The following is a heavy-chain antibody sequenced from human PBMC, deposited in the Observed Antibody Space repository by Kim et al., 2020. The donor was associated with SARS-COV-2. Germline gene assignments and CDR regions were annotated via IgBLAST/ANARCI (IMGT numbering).Heavy chain of an antibody. D-gene: IGHD3-10*01. CDR3: ARGLQTNPVLLWFGTSTYYGMDV. V-gene: IGHV1-8*01. CDR1: GYTFTSYD. J-gene: IGHJ6*02. CDR2: MNPNSGNT. Sequence: ASVKVSCKASGYTFTSYDINWVRQATGQGLEWMGWMNPNSGNTGYAQKFQGRVTMTRNTSISTAYMELSSLRSEDTAVYYCARGLQTNPVLLWFGTSTYYGMDVWGQGTTVTVSS.